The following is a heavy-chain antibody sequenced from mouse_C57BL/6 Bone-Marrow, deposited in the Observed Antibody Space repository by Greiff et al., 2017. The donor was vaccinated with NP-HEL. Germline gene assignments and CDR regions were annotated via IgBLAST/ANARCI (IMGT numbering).Heavy chain of an antibody. CDR3: ARDDDYDGAY. CDR1: GFTFSSYA. J-gene: IGHJ3*01. V-gene: IGHV5-4*01. CDR2: ISDGGSYT. Sequence: EVQLVESGGGLVKPGGSLKLSCAASGFTFSSYAMSWVRQTPEKRLEWVATISDGGSYTYYPDNVKGRFTISRDNAKNNLYLQMSHLKSEDTAMYYCARDDDYDGAYWGQGTLVTVSA. D-gene: IGHD2-4*01.